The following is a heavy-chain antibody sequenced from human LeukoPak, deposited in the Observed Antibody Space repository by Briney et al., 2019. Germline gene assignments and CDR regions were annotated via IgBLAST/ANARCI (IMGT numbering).Heavy chain of an antibody. CDR2: ISAYNGNT. CDR1: GYTFTSYG. J-gene: IGHJ4*02. Sequence: ASVKVSCKASGYTFTSYGISWVRQAPGQGPEWLGWISAYNGNTNYAQKLQGRVTMTTDTTTSTAYMELRSLRSDDTAVYYCARDKGTSYLSSFDYWGQGTLVTVSS. D-gene: IGHD6-6*01. CDR3: ARDKGTSYLSSFDY. V-gene: IGHV1-18*01.